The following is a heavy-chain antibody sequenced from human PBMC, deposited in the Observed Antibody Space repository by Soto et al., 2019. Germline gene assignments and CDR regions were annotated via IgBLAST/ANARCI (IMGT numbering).Heavy chain of an antibody. V-gene: IGHV4-31*03. CDR1: GGSISSGSYY. CDR3: ARRENYRDTSGYYGFFDY. D-gene: IGHD3-22*01. CDR2: ISYSGST. Sequence: QVQLQESGPGLVKPSQTLSLTCTVSGGSISSGSYYWSWIRQHPGKGLEWIGYISYSGSTYYNPSLWSRATLAVDTSKNQFSLKLNSVTAADTAVYYCARRENYRDTSGYYGFFDYWGQGTLVTVSS. J-gene: IGHJ4*02.